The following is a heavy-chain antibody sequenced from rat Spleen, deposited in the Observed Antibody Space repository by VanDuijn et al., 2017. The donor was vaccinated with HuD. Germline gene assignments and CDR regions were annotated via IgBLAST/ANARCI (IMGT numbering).Heavy chain of an antibody. D-gene: IGHD1-1*01. Sequence: EVQLQESGPGLVKPSQSLSLTCSVTGYSIKSSYRWNWIRKFPGNKLEWMGYIDNAGSTHYNPSLKSRISITRDTAKNQFSLQVDSGTTEDTATYYCARSDGTHYYLPFADWGQGTLVTVSS. V-gene: IGHV3-3*01. CDR2: IDNAGST. J-gene: IGHJ3*01. CDR1: GYSIKSSYR. CDR3: ARSDGTHYYLPFAD.